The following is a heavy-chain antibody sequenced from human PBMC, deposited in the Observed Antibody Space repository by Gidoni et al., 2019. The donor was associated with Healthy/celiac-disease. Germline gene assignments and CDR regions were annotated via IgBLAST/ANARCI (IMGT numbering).Heavy chain of an antibody. CDR1: GYTFTSYG. CDR3: ARGRAGGPDIVVVPAAIGWFDP. D-gene: IGHD2-2*02. CDR2: ISAYNGNT. Sequence: QVQLVQSGAEVKKPGASVKVSCKASGYTFTSYGISWVRQAPGQGLEWMGWISAYNGNTNYSQKLQGRVTMTTDASTSTAYMELRSLRSDDTAVYYCARGRAGGPDIVVVPAAIGWFDPWGQGTLVTVSS. J-gene: IGHJ5*02. V-gene: IGHV1-18*01.